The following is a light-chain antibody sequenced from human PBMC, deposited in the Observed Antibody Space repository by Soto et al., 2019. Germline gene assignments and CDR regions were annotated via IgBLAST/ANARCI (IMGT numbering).Light chain of an antibody. CDR3: QQYDIXPRT. CDR1: QSVSSSY. J-gene: IGKJ1*01. Sequence: EIVLTQSPGTLSLSPGERATLSCRASQSVSSSYLAWYQQKPGQAPRLLIYGASNRATGIPDRFSGSGSGTDFTLTISRLEPEDFAVYYCQQYDIXPRTFGQGTK. V-gene: IGKV3-20*01. CDR2: GAS.